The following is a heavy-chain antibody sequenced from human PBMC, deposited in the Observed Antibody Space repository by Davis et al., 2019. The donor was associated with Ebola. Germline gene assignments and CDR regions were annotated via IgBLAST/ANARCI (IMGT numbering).Heavy chain of an antibody. V-gene: IGHV1-46*01. Sequence: ASVKVSCKASGYTFTSYYMHWVRQAPGQGLEWMGIINPSGGSTSYAQKFLGRVTITADESTSTAYMELSSLRSEDTAVYYCARDRWRRYCSGGSCYYYYGMDVWGQGTTVTVSS. J-gene: IGHJ6*02. D-gene: IGHD2-15*01. CDR1: GYTFTSYY. CDR2: INPSGGST. CDR3: ARDRWRRYCSGGSCYYYYGMDV.